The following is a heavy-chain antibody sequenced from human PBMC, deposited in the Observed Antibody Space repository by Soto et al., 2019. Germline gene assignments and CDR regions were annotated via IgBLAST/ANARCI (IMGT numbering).Heavy chain of an antibody. CDR3: ASEVPTTYYYDSSGYYVY. Sequence: ASVKVSCKASGYTFTGYYMHWVRQAPGQGLEWMGWINPNSGGTNYAQKFQGRVTMTRDTSISTAYMELSRLRSDDTAVYYCASEVPTTYYYDSSGYYVYWGQGTRVTVSS. J-gene: IGHJ4*02. V-gene: IGHV1-2*02. CDR2: INPNSGGT. CDR1: GYTFTGYY. D-gene: IGHD3-22*01.